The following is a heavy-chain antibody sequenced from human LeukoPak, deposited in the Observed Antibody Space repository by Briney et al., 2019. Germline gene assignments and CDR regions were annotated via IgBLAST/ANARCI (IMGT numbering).Heavy chain of an antibody. Sequence: PSETLSLTCTDSGGSISSSSYYWGWIRQPPGKGLEWLVSIYYSGSTYYTPSRKSRVTISVDTSKTQFSLKLSSVTAADTAVYYGARQKPRGGVDYWGQGTLVTVSS. D-gene: IGHD3-10*01. CDR2: IYYSGST. V-gene: IGHV4-39*01. CDR3: ARQKPRGGVDY. J-gene: IGHJ4*02. CDR1: GGSISSSSYY.